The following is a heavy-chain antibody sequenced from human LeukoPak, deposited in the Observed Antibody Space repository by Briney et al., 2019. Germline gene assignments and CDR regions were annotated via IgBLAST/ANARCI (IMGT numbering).Heavy chain of an antibody. Sequence: PGGSLRLSCAASGFTFSSYAMSWVRQAPGKGLEWVSAITGSGGTTYYADAVKGRFAISRDNSKNTLYLQMNSLRAEDTAVYYCARDGPGSAMVTGSFDYWGQGTLVTVSS. J-gene: IGHJ4*02. V-gene: IGHV3-23*01. CDR3: ARDGPGSAMVTGSFDY. D-gene: IGHD5-18*01. CDR1: GFTFSSYA. CDR2: ITGSGGTT.